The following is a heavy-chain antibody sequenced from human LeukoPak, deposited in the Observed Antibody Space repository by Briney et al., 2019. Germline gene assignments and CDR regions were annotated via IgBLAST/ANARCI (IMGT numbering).Heavy chain of an antibody. V-gene: IGHV4-39*01. Sequence: SETLSLTCTVSGGSISSSSYYWGWIRQPPGQGLEWIGSIYYSGSTYYNPSLKSRVTISVDTSKNQFSLKLSSVTAADTAVYYCARQLNYDSSGYPLDYWGQGTLVTVSS. J-gene: IGHJ4*02. D-gene: IGHD3-22*01. CDR2: IYYSGST. CDR3: ARQLNYDSSGYPLDY. CDR1: GGSISSSSYY.